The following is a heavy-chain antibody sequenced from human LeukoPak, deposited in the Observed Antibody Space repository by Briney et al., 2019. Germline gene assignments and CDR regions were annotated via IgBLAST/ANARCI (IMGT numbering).Heavy chain of an antibody. J-gene: IGHJ4*02. Sequence: GESLQISGQGSGYSFTSYLISWVRQMPGKGLEWMGRIDPSDSYTNYSPSFQGHVTISADKSISTAYLQWSSLKASDTAMYYCARHGRTVTFFDYWGQGTLVTVYS. V-gene: IGHV5-10-1*01. CDR2: IDPSDSYT. D-gene: IGHD4-17*01. CDR1: GYSFTSYL. CDR3: ARHGRTVTFFDY.